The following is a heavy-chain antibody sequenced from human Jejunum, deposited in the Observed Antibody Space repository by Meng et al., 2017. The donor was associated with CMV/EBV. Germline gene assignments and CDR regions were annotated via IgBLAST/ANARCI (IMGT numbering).Heavy chain of an antibody. Sequence: VQLQESGQGLVKPSQTLSRTCSVSGGSIGRCDYYWSWIRQPPGKGLEWIGYIHDTGSTYYNPSLKSRVDISLGTSRNHFSLTLSSVTAEDTAVYFCARGSIFVSFDSWGQGTLVTVSS. CDR3: ARGSIFVSFDS. CDR1: GGSIGRCDYY. V-gene: IGHV4-30-4*08. J-gene: IGHJ4*02. CDR2: IHDTGST. D-gene: IGHD3-3*01.